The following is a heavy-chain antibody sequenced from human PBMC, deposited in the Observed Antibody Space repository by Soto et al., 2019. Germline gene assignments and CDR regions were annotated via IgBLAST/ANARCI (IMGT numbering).Heavy chain of an antibody. J-gene: IGHJ5*02. CDR1: GVTFNSYN. V-gene: IGHV3-48*01. CDR3: ARDPYYGSGSYYKAKDFGWFDP. D-gene: IGHD3-10*01. Sequence: PGGSLRISCAASGVTFNSYNMNWVRLAPEKGLEWVSYISSSSSTIYYADSVKGRFTISRDNAKNSLYLQMNSLRAEDTAVYYCARDPYYGSGSYYKAKDFGWFDPWGQGTLVTVSS. CDR2: ISSSSSTI.